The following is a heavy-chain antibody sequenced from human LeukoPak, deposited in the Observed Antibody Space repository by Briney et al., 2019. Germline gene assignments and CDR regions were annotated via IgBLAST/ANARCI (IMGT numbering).Heavy chain of an antibody. CDR2: INHSGST. CDR3: ARAGPYDFWSGYYTGNWFDP. CDR1: GGSFSGYY. V-gene: IGHV4-34*01. J-gene: IGHJ5*02. D-gene: IGHD3-3*01. Sequence: KPSETLSLTCAVYGGSFSGYYWSWIRQPPGKGLEWIGEINHSGSTNYNPSLKSRVTISVDTSKNRFSLKLSSVTAADTAVYYCARAGPYDFWSGYYTGNWFDPWGQGTLVTVSS.